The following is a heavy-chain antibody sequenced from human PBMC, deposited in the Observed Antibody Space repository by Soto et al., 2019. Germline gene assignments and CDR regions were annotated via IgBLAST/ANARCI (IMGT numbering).Heavy chain of an antibody. D-gene: IGHD3-10*01. CDR3: VGGQYYFDY. V-gene: IGHV3-30*03. CDR2: ISYDGSNT. Sequence: QVQLVESGGGVVQPGRSLRLSCAASGFPFTTYGMHWVREGPGKGLEWVAVISYDGSNTYYADSVKGRFTISRDNSNNTLYLQINSLRPEDTALYYCVGGQYYFDYRGQGTLVTVSS. CDR1: GFPFTTYG. J-gene: IGHJ4*02.